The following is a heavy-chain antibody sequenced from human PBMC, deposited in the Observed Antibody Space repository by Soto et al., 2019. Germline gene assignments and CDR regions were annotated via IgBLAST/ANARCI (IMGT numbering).Heavy chain of an antibody. D-gene: IGHD2-15*01. V-gene: IGHV3-33*01. CDR1: GFTFSSYG. J-gene: IGHJ6*02. CDR3: ARDLRLLSGMDV. CDR2: IWYDGSNK. Sequence: QVQLVESGGGVVQPGRSLRLSCAASGFTFSSYGMHWVRQAPGKGLEWVAVIWYDGSNKYYADSVKGRFTISRDNSKNTLYLQMNSLRAEDTAVYYCARDLRLLSGMDVWGQGTTVTVSS.